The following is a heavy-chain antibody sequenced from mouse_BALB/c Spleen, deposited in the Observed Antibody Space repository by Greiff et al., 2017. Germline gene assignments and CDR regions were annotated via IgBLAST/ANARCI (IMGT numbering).Heavy chain of an antibody. CDR2: ISYSGST. D-gene: IGHD2-4*01. CDR3: ARGRDYVDY. Sequence: VQLKESGPGLVKPSQSLSLTCTVTGYSITSDYAWNWIRQFPGNKLEWMGYISYSGSTSYNPSLKSRISITRDTSKNQFFLQLNSVTTEDTATYYCARGRDYVDYWGQGTTLTVSS. J-gene: IGHJ2*01. V-gene: IGHV3-2*02. CDR1: GYSITSDYA.